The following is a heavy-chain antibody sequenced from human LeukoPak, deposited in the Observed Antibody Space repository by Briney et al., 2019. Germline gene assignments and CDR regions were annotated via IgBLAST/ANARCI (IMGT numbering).Heavy chain of an antibody. CDR2: IYYSGTS. CDR1: GGSISSSSYY. D-gene: IGHD3-10*01. V-gene: IGHV4-39*07. Sequence: SETLSLTCTVSGGSISSSSYYWGWIRQPPGKGLEWIGSIYYSGTSYYNPSLKSRVTISVDPSRNQFSLKLSSVTAADTAVYYCARDREGEYYGSGSHGPFDIWGQGTMVTVSS. J-gene: IGHJ3*02. CDR3: ARDREGEYYGSGSHGPFDI.